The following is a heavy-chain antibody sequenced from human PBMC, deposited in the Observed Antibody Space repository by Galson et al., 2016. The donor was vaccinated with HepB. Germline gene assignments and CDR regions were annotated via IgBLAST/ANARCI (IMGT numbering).Heavy chain of an antibody. J-gene: IGHJ4*02. CDR3: AREAVSGWYRVVDY. Sequence: SLRLSCAGSGFSVSTHGMHWVRQVPGKGLEWVGVITYDGGNQHYSDSVKGRFTISRDKSKNMVYLQMNSLRVEDTAVYYCAREAVSGWYRVVDYWGLGTLVTVSS. CDR1: GFSVSTHG. CDR2: ITYDGGNQ. V-gene: IGHV3-30*03. D-gene: IGHD6-19*01.